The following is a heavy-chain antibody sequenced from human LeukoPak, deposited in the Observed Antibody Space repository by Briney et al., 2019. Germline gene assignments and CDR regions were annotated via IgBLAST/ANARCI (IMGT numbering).Heavy chain of an antibody. CDR2: LSGSGITT. D-gene: IGHD3-9*01. CDR3: ARGHYDILTASYKWTPDY. CDR1: GFTFSNSA. J-gene: IGHJ4*02. Sequence: GGSLRLSCAASGFTFSNSAMSWARQAPGKGLEWVSTLSGSGITTYYADSVKGRFTTSRDNAKNSLSLQLSSLRAEDTAVYYCARGHYDILTASYKWTPDYWGQGILVTVSS. V-gene: IGHV3-23*01.